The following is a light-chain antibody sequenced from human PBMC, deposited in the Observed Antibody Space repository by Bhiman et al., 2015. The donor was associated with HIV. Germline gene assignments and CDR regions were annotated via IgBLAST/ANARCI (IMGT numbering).Light chain of an antibody. J-gene: IGLJ2*01. Sequence: QSALTQPASMSASPGQSITISCTGSSSDIGAYDYVSWYQHHPGKAPKLMIYDVSKRPSGVPDRFSASKSGTSASLAITGLQAEDEAVYYCQSYDRTRVCRVFGGGTKLTVL. CDR1: SSDIGAYDY. CDR3: QSYDRTRVCRV. V-gene: IGLV2-14*03. CDR2: DVS.